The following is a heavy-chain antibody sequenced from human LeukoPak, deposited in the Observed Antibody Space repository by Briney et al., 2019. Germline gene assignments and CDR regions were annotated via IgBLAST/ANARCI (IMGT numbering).Heavy chain of an antibody. J-gene: IGHJ4*02. V-gene: IGHV3-48*03. CDR1: GFTFSSYE. CDR2: ISSSGSTM. D-gene: IGHD1-26*01. Sequence: PGGSLRLSCAASGFTFSSYEMNWVRQAPGKGLEWVSYISSSGSTMYYADSVKGRFTISRDNAKNSLYLQMNSLRAEDTAVYYCAKGGWDLLGHFDYWGQGTLVTVSS. CDR3: AKGGWDLLGHFDY.